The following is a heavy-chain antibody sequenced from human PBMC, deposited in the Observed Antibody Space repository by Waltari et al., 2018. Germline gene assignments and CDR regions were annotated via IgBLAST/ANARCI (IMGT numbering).Heavy chain of an antibody. CDR3: ARGRDVFANFDYNWFDP. CDR2: VNPNSGTT. D-gene: IGHD3-3*01. Sequence: QVQLVQTGAEVLRPGAAVKVSCQASGYTFINYEINWGRQAAGQGLEWMGWVNPNSGTTAYEQKFQGRISLTWDTFTRTAYMELSNLRSDDTAVFYCARGRDVFANFDYNWFDPWGQGTLVTVSS. CDR1: GYTFINYE. J-gene: IGHJ5*02. V-gene: IGHV1-8*02.